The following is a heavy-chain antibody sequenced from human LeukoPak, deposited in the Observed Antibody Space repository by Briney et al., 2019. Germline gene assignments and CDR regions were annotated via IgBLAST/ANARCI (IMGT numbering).Heavy chain of an antibody. CDR2: ISYDGSDK. CDR1: GFTFSSYA. CDR3: ARDLPPPGDY. J-gene: IGHJ4*02. Sequence: GGSLRLSCAASGFTFSSYAMYWVRQAPGKGLEWVAVISYDGSDKFYADSVKGRFTISRDSSKNTLYLQMNSLRAEDTAVYYCARDLPPPGDYWGQGTLVTVSS. V-gene: IGHV3-30*04.